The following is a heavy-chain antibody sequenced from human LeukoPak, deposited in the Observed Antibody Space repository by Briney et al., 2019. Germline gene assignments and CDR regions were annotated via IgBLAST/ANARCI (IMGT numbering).Heavy chain of an antibody. Sequence: GGSLRLSCAASGLTISDSWIHWVRQVPGKGLMWVSRLASDENNRIYADSVKGRFTISRDNSKNTLYLQMNSLRAEDTAVYYCAKAAIVGATTHYWGQGTLVTVSS. CDR3: AKAAIVGATTHY. CDR1: GLTISDSW. CDR2: LASDENNR. D-gene: IGHD1-26*01. V-gene: IGHV3-74*01. J-gene: IGHJ4*02.